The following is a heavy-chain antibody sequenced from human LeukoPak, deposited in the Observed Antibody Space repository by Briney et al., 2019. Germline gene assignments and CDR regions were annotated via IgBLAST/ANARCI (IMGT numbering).Heavy chain of an antibody. CDR3: ARDHSSSGIDV. V-gene: IGHV3-21*01. CDR2: ISSSSSYI. CDR1: GFTFSSYS. Sequence: GGPLRLSCAASGFTFSSYSMNWVRQAPGKGLEWVSSISSSSSYIYYADSVKGRFTISRDNAKNSLYLQMNSLRAEDTAVYYCARDHSSSGIDVWGQGTTVTVSS. J-gene: IGHJ6*02.